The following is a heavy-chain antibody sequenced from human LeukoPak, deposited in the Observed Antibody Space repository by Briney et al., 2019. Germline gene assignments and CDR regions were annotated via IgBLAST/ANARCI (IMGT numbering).Heavy chain of an antibody. CDR3: ARDSVYGSSVPFYYYGMDV. CDR2: ISYDGSNK. J-gene: IGHJ6*02. CDR1: GFTFSSYA. Sequence: GGSLRLSCAASGFTFSSYAMHWVRQAPGKGLERVAVISYDGSNKYYADSVKGRFTISRDNSKNTLYLQMNSLRAEDTAVYYCARDSVYGSSVPFYYYGMDVWGQGTTVTVSS. V-gene: IGHV3-30-3*01. D-gene: IGHD2/OR15-2a*01.